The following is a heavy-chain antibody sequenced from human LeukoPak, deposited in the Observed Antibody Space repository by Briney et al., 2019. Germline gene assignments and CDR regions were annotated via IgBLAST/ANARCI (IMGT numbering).Heavy chain of an antibody. D-gene: IGHD2-2*01. CDR3: AKDVAYCSTTRCLYLFDY. CDR1: GFTFSSYG. CDR2: ISYDGSNK. J-gene: IGHJ4*02. Sequence: PGGSLRLSCAASGFTFSSYGMHWVRQAPGKGLEWVALISYDGSNKYYADSVKGRFTISRDNSKNTLYLQLNSLRAEDTAVYYCAKDVAYCSTTRCLYLFDYWGQGTLVTVSS. V-gene: IGHV3-30*18.